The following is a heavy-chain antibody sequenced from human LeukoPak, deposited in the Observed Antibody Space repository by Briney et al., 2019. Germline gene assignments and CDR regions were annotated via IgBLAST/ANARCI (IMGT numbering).Heavy chain of an antibody. CDR2: ISGSGGST. CDR1: GFTFSSYA. J-gene: IGHJ6*02. Sequence: GGSLRLSCAASGFTFSSYAMSRVRQAPGKGLEWVSAISGSGGSTYYADSVKGRFTISRDNSKNTLYLQMNSLRAEDTAVYYCAKGGIAAHQASYYYYYGMDVWGQGTTVTVSS. CDR3: AKGGIAAHQASYYYYYGMDV. D-gene: IGHD6-6*01. V-gene: IGHV3-23*01.